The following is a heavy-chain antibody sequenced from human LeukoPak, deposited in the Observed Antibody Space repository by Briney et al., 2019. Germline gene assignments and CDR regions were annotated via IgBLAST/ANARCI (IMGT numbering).Heavy chain of an antibody. V-gene: IGHV3-23*01. Sequence: GGSLRVSCAAPGFTFSSDGMCWGRQAPGKGLEWVSGISSSGTRTYYADSMKGRFTISRDNSKNTVYLQMNSLRAEDTALYYCAKDGCSSTSCYYSGYYGMDVWGQGATVTVSS. D-gene: IGHD2-2*01. CDR2: ISSSGTRT. CDR3: AKDGCSSTSCYYSGYYGMDV. CDR1: GFTFSSDG. J-gene: IGHJ6*02.